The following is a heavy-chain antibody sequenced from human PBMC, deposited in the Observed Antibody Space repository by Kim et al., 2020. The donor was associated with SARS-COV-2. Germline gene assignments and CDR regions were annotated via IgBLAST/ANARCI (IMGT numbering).Heavy chain of an antibody. Sequence: YASSLKGPCTISRDNSKNTLYLQRNSLRAEDRAVYYCAKDDGAAAGFDYWGQGTLVTVSS. CDR3: AKDDGAAAGFDY. V-gene: IGHV3-33*06. J-gene: IGHJ4*02. D-gene: IGHD6-13*01.